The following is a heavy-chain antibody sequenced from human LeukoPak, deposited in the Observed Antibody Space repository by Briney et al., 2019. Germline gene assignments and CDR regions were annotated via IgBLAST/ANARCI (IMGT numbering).Heavy chain of an antibody. D-gene: IGHD6-19*01. V-gene: IGHV1-46*01. CDR3: ARGRGLAVAAKYYFDY. Sequence: ASVKVSCKASGYSFTSHYMHWVRQAPGQGLEWMGIIYPSGDTTTYAQKFQGRVTMTRDTSTSTVYMELSSLRSEDTAVYYCARGRGLAVAAKYYFDYWGQETLVTVSS. CDR1: GYSFTSHY. CDR2: IYPSGDTT. J-gene: IGHJ4*02.